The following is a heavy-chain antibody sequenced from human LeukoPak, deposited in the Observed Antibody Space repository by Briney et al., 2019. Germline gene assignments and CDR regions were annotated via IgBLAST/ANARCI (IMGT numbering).Heavy chain of an antibody. V-gene: IGHV1-2*02. CDR2: INPYRGGT. CDR3: GRIRTNDDY. J-gene: IGHJ4*02. CDR1: GYTFTGYY. D-gene: IGHD1-14*01. Sequence: ASEKVSCQASGYTFTGYYIHWVRQAPGQGLEWMGYINPYRGGTNYAQKFKGRVTMTSDTSISTAFMELSRLTSDDTAVYYCGRIRTNDDYWGQGTLVTVSS.